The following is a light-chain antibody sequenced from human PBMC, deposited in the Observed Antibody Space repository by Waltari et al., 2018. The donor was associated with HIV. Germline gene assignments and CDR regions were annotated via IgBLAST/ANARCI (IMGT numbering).Light chain of an antibody. CDR2: WAS. CDR3: QQYYHVPYT. Sequence: DVVVTQSPDSLAVSLGERATLNCRSSQSILYSSNNQNYLAWYQQKPGQRPKRLMYWASARQSGVPDRFSGNWSGTDFTLTISSLQAEDVAVYYCQQYYHVPYTFGLGTKLEIK. V-gene: IGKV4-1*01. J-gene: IGKJ2*01. CDR1: QSILYSSNNQNY.